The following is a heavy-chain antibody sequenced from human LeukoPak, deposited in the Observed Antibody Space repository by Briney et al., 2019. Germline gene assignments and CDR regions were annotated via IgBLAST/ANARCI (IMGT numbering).Heavy chain of an antibody. CDR1: GGSISSGSYY. Sequence: SETLSLTCTVSGGSISSGSYYWSWIRQPAGKGLEWIGRIYTSGSTNYNPSLKSRVTISVDTSKNQFFLKLSSVTAADTAVYYCARASGYSGGWYWFDPWGQGTLVTVSS. CDR3: ARASGYSGGWYWFDP. D-gene: IGHD6-19*01. J-gene: IGHJ5*02. V-gene: IGHV4-61*02. CDR2: IYTSGST.